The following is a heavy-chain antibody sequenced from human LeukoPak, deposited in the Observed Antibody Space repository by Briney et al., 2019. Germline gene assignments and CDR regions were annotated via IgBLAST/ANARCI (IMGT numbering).Heavy chain of an antibody. CDR1: GFTFSSYE. J-gene: IGHJ6*03. CDR2: ISSSGSTI. Sequence: GGSLRLSCAASGFTFSSYEMNWVRQAPGKGLEWVSYISSSGSTIYYADSVKGRFTISRDNAKNSLYLQMHSLRAEDTAVYYCARSQRITMIDMDVWGKGTTVTVSS. CDR3: ARSQRITMIDMDV. D-gene: IGHD3-22*01. V-gene: IGHV3-48*03.